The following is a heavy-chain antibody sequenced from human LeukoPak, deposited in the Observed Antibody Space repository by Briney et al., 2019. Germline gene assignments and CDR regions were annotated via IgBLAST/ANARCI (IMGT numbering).Heavy chain of an antibody. CDR1: GGSFSGYY. CDR2: INHSGST. J-gene: IGHJ4*02. Sequence: SETLSLTCAVCGGSFSGYYWSWIRQPPGKGLEWIGEINHSGSTNYNPSLKSRVTISVDTSKNQFSLKLSSVTAADTAVYYCARDRYYDSSGYYGHYFDYWGQGTLVTVSS. V-gene: IGHV4-34*01. CDR3: ARDRYYDSSGYYGHYFDY. D-gene: IGHD3-22*01.